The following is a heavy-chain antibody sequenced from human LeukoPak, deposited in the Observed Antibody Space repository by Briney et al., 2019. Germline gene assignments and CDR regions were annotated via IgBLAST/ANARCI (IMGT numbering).Heavy chain of an antibody. Sequence: AASVTVSCKASGYTFTSYYMHWVRQAPGQGLEWMGIINPSGGSTSYAQKFQGRVTITRNTSISTAYMELSSLRSEDTAVYYCARAVKIIAVAGTGWFDPWGQGTLVTVSS. CDR2: INPSGGST. CDR1: GYTFTSYY. CDR3: ARAVKIIAVAGTGWFDP. J-gene: IGHJ5*02. D-gene: IGHD6-19*01. V-gene: IGHV1-46*01.